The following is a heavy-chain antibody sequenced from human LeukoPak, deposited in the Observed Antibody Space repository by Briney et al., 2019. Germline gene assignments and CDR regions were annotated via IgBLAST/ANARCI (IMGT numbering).Heavy chain of an antibody. CDR2: INHSGST. Sequence: ASETLPLTCAVYGGSFSGYYWSWIRQPPGKGLEWIGEINHSGSTNYNPSLKSRVTISVDTSKNQFSLKLSSVTAADTAVYYCARHHYDFWSGYYKGYYYYMDVWGKGTTVTVSS. D-gene: IGHD3-3*01. CDR1: GGSFSGYY. J-gene: IGHJ6*03. V-gene: IGHV4-34*01. CDR3: ARHHYDFWSGYYKGYYYYMDV.